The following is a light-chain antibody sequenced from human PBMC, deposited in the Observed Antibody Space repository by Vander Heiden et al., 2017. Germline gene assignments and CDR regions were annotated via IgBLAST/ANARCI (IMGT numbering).Light chain of an antibody. CDR1: QRVSSY. Sequence: ELVLTQSPATLSLSPGERATLSCRASQRVSSYLAWYHQKPGQAPRLLIYDASNRATGIPARFSGSGSGTDFTLTISILEPEDFAVYYCQQRTNWPPFTFGPGTKVDI. V-gene: IGKV3-11*01. J-gene: IGKJ3*01. CDR3: QQRTNWPPFT. CDR2: DAS.